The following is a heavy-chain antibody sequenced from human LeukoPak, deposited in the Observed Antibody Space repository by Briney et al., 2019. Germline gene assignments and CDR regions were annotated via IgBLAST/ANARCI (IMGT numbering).Heavy chain of an antibody. V-gene: IGHV4-39*01. Sequence: SETLSLTCTVSGGSISSSSYYWGWIRQPPGKGLEWIGSIYYSGSTYYSPSLKSRVTISVDTSKNQFSLKLSSVTAADTAVYYCARLLGYCSSTSCNDYWGQGTLVTVSS. CDR1: GGSISSSSYY. CDR3: ARLLGYCSSTSCNDY. J-gene: IGHJ4*02. D-gene: IGHD2-2*01. CDR2: IYYSGST.